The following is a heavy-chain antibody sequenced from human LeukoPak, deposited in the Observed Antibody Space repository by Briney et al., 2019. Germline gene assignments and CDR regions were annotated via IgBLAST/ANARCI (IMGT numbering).Heavy chain of an antibody. CDR1: GYTFTSYA. V-gene: IGHV1-3*01. J-gene: IGHJ4*02. Sequence: ASVKVYCKASGYTFTSYAMHWVRQAPGQRLEWMGWINAGNGNTKYSQKFQGRVTITRDTSASTAYMELSSLRSEDTAVYYCARAVSMVRGVITYFDYWGQGTLVTVSS. CDR3: ARAVSMVRGVITYFDY. CDR2: INAGNGNT. D-gene: IGHD3-10*01.